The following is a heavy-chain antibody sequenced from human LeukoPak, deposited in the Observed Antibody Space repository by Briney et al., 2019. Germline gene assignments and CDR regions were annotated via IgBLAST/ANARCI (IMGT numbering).Heavy chain of an antibody. CDR2: IYHSGST. CDR3: ARVASGIAVPKYYFDY. CDR1: GYSIRSGYY. D-gene: IGHD6-19*01. J-gene: IGHJ4*02. Sequence: SETLSLTCAVSGYSIRSGYYWGWIRQPPGKGLEWIGSIYHSGSTNYNPSLKSRVTISVDTSKNQFSLKPSSVTAADTAVYYCARVASGIAVPKYYFDYWGQGTLVTVSS. V-gene: IGHV4-38-2*01.